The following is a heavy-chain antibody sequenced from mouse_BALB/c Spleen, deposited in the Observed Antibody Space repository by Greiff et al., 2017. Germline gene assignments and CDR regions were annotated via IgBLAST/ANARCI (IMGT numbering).Heavy chain of an antibody. CDR3: VRGDPFDY. Sequence: EVKLVESGGGLVQPKGSLKLSCAASGFTFNTYAMNWVRQAPGKGLEWVARIRSKSNNYATYYADSVKDRFTISRDDSQSMLYLQMNNLKTEDTAMYYCVRGDPFDYWGQGTTLTVSS. D-gene: IGHD3-3*01. CDR1: GFTFNTYA. J-gene: IGHJ2*01. CDR2: IRSKSNNYAT. V-gene: IGHV10-1*02.